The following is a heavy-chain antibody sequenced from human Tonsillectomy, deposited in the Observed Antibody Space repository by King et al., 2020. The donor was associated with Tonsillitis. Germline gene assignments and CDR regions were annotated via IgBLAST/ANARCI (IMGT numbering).Heavy chain of an antibody. CDR2: VYHSGST. J-gene: IGHJ6*02. V-gene: IGHV4-4*02. Sequence: QLQESGPRLVKPSGTLFLTCSISGGGGSISNLNWWTWVRQPPGKGLEWIGEVYHSGSTNYNPSLESRVTISADKSKNQFSLRLTSVTAADTAVYYCARLRVLEGYYYYGIDVWGQGTTVTVSS. CDR1: GGGGSISNLNW. D-gene: IGHD3-3*02. CDR3: ARLRVLEGYYYYGIDV.